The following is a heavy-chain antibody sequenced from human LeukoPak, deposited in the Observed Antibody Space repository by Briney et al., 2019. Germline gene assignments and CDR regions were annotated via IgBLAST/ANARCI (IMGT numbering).Heavy chain of an antibody. CDR2: INHSGST. D-gene: IGHD3-10*01. CDR3: ARPDPDYYGSGSPIDV. V-gene: IGHV4-34*01. J-gene: IGHJ6*04. Sequence: SETLSLTCAVYGGSLSGYYWSWIRQPPGKGLEWIGEINHSGSTNYNPSLKSRVTISVDTSKNQFSLKLSSVTAADTAVYYCARPDPDYYGSGSPIDVWGKGTTVTISS. CDR1: GGSLSGYY.